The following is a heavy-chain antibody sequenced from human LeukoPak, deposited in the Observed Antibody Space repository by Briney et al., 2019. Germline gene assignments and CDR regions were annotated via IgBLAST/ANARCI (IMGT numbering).Heavy chain of an antibody. CDR1: GFTFSSYD. J-gene: IGHJ6*02. V-gene: IGHV3-13*01. D-gene: IGHD6-6*01. CDR2: IGTAGDT. CDR3: ARDFYSSSGYYYYGMDV. Sequence: HPGGCPRLSCAASGFTFSSYDMHWVRQATGKGLEWVSAIGTAGDTYYPGSVKGRFTISRENAKNSLYLQMNSLRAEDTAVYYCARDFYSSSGYYYYGMDVWGQGTTVTVSS.